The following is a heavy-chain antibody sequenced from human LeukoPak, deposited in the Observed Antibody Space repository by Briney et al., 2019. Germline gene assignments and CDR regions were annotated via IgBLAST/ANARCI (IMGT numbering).Heavy chain of an antibody. J-gene: IGHJ2*01. D-gene: IGHD3-22*01. Sequence: PSETLSLTCTVSGGSISSSSYYWGWIRQPPGKGLEWIGSIYYTRSTYYNPSLKSRVTISVDTSKNQFSLKLTSVTAADTAVYYCARGVTMIVVVIHDWYFDLWGRGTLVAVSS. CDR3: ARGVTMIVVVIHDWYFDL. CDR2: IYYTRST. V-gene: IGHV4-39*01. CDR1: GGSISSSSYY.